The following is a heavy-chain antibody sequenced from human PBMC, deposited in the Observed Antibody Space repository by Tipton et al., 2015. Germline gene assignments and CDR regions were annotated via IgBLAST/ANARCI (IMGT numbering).Heavy chain of an antibody. CDR2: IIPIFNTT. Sequence: QLVQSGAEVKKPGSSVKVSCKVSGEIFSNCAISWVRLAPGQGLEWMGGIIPIFNTTNYAQKFQGRITITADDSVSTAFLDLSSLRLDDTAVYFCGETDDISGDRYGIDVWGQGTTVTVSS. CDR3: GETDDISGDRYGIDV. CDR1: GEIFSNCA. J-gene: IGHJ6*02. V-gene: IGHV1-69*01. D-gene: IGHD3-9*01.